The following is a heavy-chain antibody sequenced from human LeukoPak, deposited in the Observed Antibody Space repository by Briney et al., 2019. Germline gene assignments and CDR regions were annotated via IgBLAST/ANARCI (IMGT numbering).Heavy chain of an antibody. J-gene: IGHJ4*02. CDR2: INWNGGST. Sequence: GGSLRLSCAASGFTFDDYGMSWVRQAPGKGLEWVSGINWNGGSTGYADSVKGRFTISRDNAKNSLYLQMNSLRAEDTAVYYCARVGIQLWLPYFDYWGQGTLVTVSS. CDR1: GFTFDDYG. CDR3: ARVGIQLWLPYFDY. D-gene: IGHD5-18*01. V-gene: IGHV3-20*04.